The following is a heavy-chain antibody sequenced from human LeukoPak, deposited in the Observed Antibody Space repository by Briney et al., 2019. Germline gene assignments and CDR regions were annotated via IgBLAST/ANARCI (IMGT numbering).Heavy chain of an antibody. Sequence: GGSLRLSCAASGFIFSDYEMNWVRQAPGKGLEWVSYIGRSGSTIYYADSVKGRFTISRDNAKNSLYLQMNSLRAEDTAVYYCARGDHISGWLGLGYWGQGTLVTVSP. CDR2: IGRSGSTI. V-gene: IGHV3-48*03. D-gene: IGHD6-19*01. CDR3: ARGDHISGWLGLGY. CDR1: GFIFSDYE. J-gene: IGHJ4*02.